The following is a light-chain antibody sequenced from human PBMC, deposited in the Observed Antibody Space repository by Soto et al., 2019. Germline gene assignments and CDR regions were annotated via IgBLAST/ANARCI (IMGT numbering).Light chain of an antibody. V-gene: IGKV3-11*01. CDR2: DAS. CDR3: QQRSNWPSMYT. CDR1: QSVSSY. J-gene: IGKJ2*01. Sequence: EIMLTQSPATLSLSPGERATLSCRASQSVSSYLAWYQQKPGQAPRLLIYDASNRATGIPARFSGSGSGTDFTLTISSLEPEDFAVYYCQQRSNWPSMYTFGQGTKLEIK.